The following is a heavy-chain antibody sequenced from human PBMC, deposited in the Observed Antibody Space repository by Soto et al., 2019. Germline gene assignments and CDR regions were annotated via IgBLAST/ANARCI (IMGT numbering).Heavy chain of an antibody. Sequence: SETLSLTCAVYGGSFSGYYWSWIRQPPGKGLEWIGYIYYSGSTNYNPSLKSRVTISVDTSKNQFSLKLSSVTAADTAVYYCARRELELRFYHDAFDIWGQGTMVTVSS. CDR2: IYYSGST. V-gene: IGHV4-59*01. CDR1: GGSFSGYY. D-gene: IGHD1-7*01. CDR3: ARRELELRFYHDAFDI. J-gene: IGHJ3*02.